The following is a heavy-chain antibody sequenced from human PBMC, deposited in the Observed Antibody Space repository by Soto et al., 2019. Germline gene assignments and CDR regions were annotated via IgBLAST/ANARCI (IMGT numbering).Heavy chain of an antibody. V-gene: IGHV3-23*01. CDR3: AKERSSGWSFDY. Sequence: PGGSLRLSCAASGFTFSTYAMNWVRQAPGKGLEWVSGISGSGDSTYYADSVKGRFTVSRDNSKNTLYLQMNSLRAEDTAVCYCAKERSSGWSFDYWGQGTLVTVSS. J-gene: IGHJ4*02. CDR1: GFTFSTYA. CDR2: ISGSGDST. D-gene: IGHD6-19*01.